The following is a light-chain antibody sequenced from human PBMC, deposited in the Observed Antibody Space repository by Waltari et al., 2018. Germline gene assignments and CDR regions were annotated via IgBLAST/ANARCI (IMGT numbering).Light chain of an antibody. CDR3: LQYNNWPYT. Sequence: EIEMTQSPASLSVSPGETAILTCRASQNIRTSLSWFQLSPGRAPRHLIYGASTRATGIPARFSASGSGTEFSLTISSLQSDDFAVYYCLQYNNWPYTFGQGTRLEIK. CDR2: GAS. CDR1: QNIRTS. V-gene: IGKV3-15*01. J-gene: IGKJ2*01.